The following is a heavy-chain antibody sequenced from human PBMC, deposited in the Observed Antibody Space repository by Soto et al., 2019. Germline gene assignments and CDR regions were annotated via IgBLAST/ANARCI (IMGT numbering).Heavy chain of an antibody. CDR1: VCSINSGCYY. D-gene: IGHD4-17*01. V-gene: IGHV4-30-4*08. Sequence: PPETLSLTCTVSVCSINSGCYYWSWISQHPGKGLEWIGYIYYSGSAYYNPSLKSRVTISVDTSKNQFSLKLSSVTAADTAVYYCARVVSDYGPNWFDPWGQGTLVTVSS. CDR3: ARVVSDYGPNWFDP. CDR2: IYYSGSA. J-gene: IGHJ5*02.